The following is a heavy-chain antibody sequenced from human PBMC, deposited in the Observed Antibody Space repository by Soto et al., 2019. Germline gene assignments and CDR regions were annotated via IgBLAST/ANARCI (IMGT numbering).Heavy chain of an antibody. Sequence: SETLSLTCAVSGGSFTSNNWWTWVRQPPGQGLEWIGEIYLPGSTNYNPSLKSRVTISLDKSENQFSLKVTSLTAADTAVYYCASRDPGTSVDYWGQGTLVTVSS. J-gene: IGHJ4*02. D-gene: IGHD1-7*01. CDR2: IYLPGST. CDR1: GGSFTSNNW. V-gene: IGHV4-4*02. CDR3: ASRDPGTSVDY.